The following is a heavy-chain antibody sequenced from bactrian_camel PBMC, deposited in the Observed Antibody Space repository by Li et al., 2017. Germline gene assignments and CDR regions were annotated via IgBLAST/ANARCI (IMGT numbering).Heavy chain of an antibody. J-gene: IGHJ4*01. V-gene: IGHV3S63*01. CDR2: IDMRRTT. Sequence: HVQLVESGGGSVQAGGSLRLSCVGSGYMPWASYCTGWFRQAPGEEREGVARIDMRRTTDYADSVKGRFTIDKDTTGPTLYLRMNDLKPEDTAMYYCAAAPPKKTGSIWYCGKTYNYWGQGTQVTVS. D-gene: IGHD6*01. CDR1: GYMPWASYC. CDR3: AAAPPKKTGSIWYCGKTYNY.